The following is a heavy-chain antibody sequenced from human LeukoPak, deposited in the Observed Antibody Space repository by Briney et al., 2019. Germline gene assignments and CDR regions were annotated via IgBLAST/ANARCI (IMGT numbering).Heavy chain of an antibody. J-gene: IGHJ4*02. CDR2: TSGSGGST. CDR1: GFTFSSYA. D-gene: IGHD2-15*01. Sequence: GGSLRLSCAASGFTFSSYAMSWVRQAPGKGLGWVSGTSGSGGSTYYAGSVKGRFTTSRDNSKNTLYLQMNSLRVEDTAVYYCAKNGGSQCYSHLDSWGQGTLVTVSS. V-gene: IGHV3-23*01. CDR3: AKNGGSQCYSHLDS.